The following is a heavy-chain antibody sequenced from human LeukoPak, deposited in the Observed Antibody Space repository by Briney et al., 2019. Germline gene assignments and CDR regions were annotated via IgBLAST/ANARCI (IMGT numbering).Heavy chain of an antibody. Sequence: GGSLRLSCVASGFTFSNYAMRWVRQAPGKGLEWFSAISGSGGSTYYADSVKGRYTISRDNSKNTLYLHMNSLRAEDTALYYCARVVAVYYFDYWGQGTLVTVSS. V-gene: IGHV3-23*01. J-gene: IGHJ4*02. CDR3: ARVVAVYYFDY. CDR2: ISGSGGST. CDR1: GFTFSNYA.